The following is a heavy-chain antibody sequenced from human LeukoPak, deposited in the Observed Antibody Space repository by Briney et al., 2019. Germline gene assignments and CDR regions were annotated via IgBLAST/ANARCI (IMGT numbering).Heavy chain of an antibody. CDR1: GGSISSGDYY. CDR3: ASTYPWGFGESYDAFDI. J-gene: IGHJ3*02. Sequence: SETLSLTCTVSGGSISSGDYYWSWIRQPPGKGLEWIGYIYYSGSTYYNPSLKSRVTISVDTSKNQFSLKLSSVTAADTAVYYCASTYPWGFGESYDAFDIWGQGTMVTVSS. CDR2: IYYSGST. V-gene: IGHV4-30-4*01. D-gene: IGHD3-10*01.